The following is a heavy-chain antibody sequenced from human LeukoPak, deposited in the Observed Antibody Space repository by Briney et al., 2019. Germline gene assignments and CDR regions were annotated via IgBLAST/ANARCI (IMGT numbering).Heavy chain of an antibody. J-gene: IGHJ1*01. Sequence: PGGSLRLSCAASGFTFSTYWMQWVRQAPGKGLEWVSRGSSDGSTTTYADSAKGRFTISRDNGKNTLYLQMNSLRAEDTAVYYWSPDPDGPGTLIGLRGQGTLGTGSS. CDR1: GFTFSTYW. V-gene: IGHV3-74*01. CDR2: GSSDGSTT. D-gene: IGHD1-14*01. CDR3: SPDPDGPGTLIGL.